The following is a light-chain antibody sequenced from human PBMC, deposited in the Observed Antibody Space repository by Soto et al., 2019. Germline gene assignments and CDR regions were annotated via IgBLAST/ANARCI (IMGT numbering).Light chain of an antibody. J-gene: IGLJ3*02. V-gene: IGLV2-8*01. CDR1: SSDVGAYNY. Sequence: QSALTQSPSASGSLGHSVTISCTGTSSDVGAYNYVSWYQQHAGKAPKLVIYKVTKRPSGVPDRFSGSTSANTASLTVSGLQAQDEADYYCSSFASSNTWVFGGGTKLTVL. CDR3: SSFASSNTWV. CDR2: KVT.